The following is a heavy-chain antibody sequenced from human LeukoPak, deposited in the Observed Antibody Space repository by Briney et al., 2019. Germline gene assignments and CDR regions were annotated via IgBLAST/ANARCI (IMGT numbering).Heavy chain of an antibody. CDR1: GGSVNNKNW. Sequence: PSETLSLTCAVSGGSVNNKNWWSWVRPSPGTGLEWIGEIYHGGVTNYNPSLKSRVTISMDRSKNQFSLNLNSVAAADTAVYYCAKNGGWELQDWGQGTLVTVSS. D-gene: IGHD1-26*01. CDR3: AKNGGWELQD. CDR2: IYHGGVT. J-gene: IGHJ4*02. V-gene: IGHV4-4*02.